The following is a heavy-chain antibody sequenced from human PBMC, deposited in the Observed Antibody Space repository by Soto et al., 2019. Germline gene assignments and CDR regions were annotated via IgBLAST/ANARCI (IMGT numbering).Heavy chain of an antibody. Sequence: GGSLRLSCVASGITFGSRAMSWVRQAPGEGLEWVSAVTATAESAYYTDSVRGRFIITRDNSDNMLYLQMSSLRVEDTAIYFCARGRYYDSPQDLWGRGTQVTVSS. CDR2: VTATAESA. CDR3: ARGRYYDSPQDL. CDR1: GITFGSRA. J-gene: IGHJ5*02. V-gene: IGHV3-23*01. D-gene: IGHD3-10*01.